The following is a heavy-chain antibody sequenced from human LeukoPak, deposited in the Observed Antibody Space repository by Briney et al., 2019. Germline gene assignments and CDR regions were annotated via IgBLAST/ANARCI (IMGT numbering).Heavy chain of an antibody. V-gene: IGHV3-66*01. J-gene: IGHJ4*02. D-gene: IGHD3-10*01. CDR1: GFTVSTNY. CDR2: IYSGDTT. CDR3: ASILRSSSGYYSDY. Sequence: PGGSLRLSCAASGFTVSTNYMSWVRQAPGKGLEWVSVIYSGDTTFYADSVRGKFTISRDNSKNTLYLQMNSLRAEDTAVYYCASILRSSSGYYSDYWGQGTLVTVSS.